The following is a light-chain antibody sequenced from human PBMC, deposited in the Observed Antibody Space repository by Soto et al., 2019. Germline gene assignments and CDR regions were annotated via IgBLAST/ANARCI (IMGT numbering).Light chain of an antibody. J-gene: IGKJ1*01. CDR3: QQYGSSRT. CDR2: GAS. CDR1: QSVSSSY. Sequence: ENVLTQSQGTLSLSPGERAILSCRASQSVSSSYLAWYQQKPGQAPRLLIYGASSRATGIPDRFSGSGSGTDFTLTISRLEPEDFAVYYCQQYGSSRTFGQGTKVDIK. V-gene: IGKV3-20*01.